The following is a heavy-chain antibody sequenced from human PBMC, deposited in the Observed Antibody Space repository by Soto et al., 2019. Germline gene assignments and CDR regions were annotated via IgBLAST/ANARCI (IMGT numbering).Heavy chain of an antibody. CDR2: INPNSGGT. J-gene: IGHJ5*02. CDR1: GYTFTGYY. V-gene: IGHV1-2*04. CDR3: ARTVATNWFDP. Sequence: ASVKVSCKAPGYTFTGYYMHWVRQAPGQGLEWMGWINPNSGGTNYAQKFQGWVTMTRDTSISTAYMELSRLRSDDTAVYYCARTVATNWFDPWGQGTLVTVSS. D-gene: IGHD5-12*01.